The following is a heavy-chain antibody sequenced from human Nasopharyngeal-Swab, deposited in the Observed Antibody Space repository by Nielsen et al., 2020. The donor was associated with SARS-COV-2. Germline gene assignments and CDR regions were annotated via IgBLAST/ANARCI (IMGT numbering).Heavy chain of an antibody. D-gene: IGHD3-22*01. V-gene: IGHV3-15*01. CDR1: GFTFRNAW. CDR2: IKKKTDGGTT. CDR3: TTATYYYDSSGYANDASDI. J-gene: IGHJ3*02. Sequence: GGSLRLSCAASGFTFRNAWMSWVRQAPGRGLEWVGRIKKKTDGGTTDYAAPVKGRFTISRDDSKNMLYLQMSSLKTEDTGVYYCTTATYYYDSSGYANDASDIWGQGTMVTVSS.